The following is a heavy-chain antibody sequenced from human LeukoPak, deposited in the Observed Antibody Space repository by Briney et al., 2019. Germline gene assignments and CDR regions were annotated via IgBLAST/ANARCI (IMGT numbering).Heavy chain of an antibody. CDR2: IKSKTDGGTT. CDR3: TTQITMVRGVLGDY. D-gene: IGHD3-10*01. J-gene: IGHJ4*02. Sequence: GGSLRLSCAASGFTFSNAWMSWVRQAPGKGLEWVGRIKSKTDGGTTDYAAPVKGRFTISRDDSKNTLYLQMNSLKTEDTAVYYCTTQITMVRGVLGDYWGQGTLVTVSS. CDR1: GFTFSNAW. V-gene: IGHV3-15*01.